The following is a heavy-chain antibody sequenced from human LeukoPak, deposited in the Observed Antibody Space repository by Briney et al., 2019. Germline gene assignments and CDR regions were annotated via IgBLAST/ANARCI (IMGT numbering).Heavy chain of an antibody. V-gene: IGHV1-69*13. CDR3: ARGHDGDPTPGAFDI. Sequence: GASVKVSCKASGGTFSSYAISWVRQAPGQGLEWMGGIIPIFGTANYAQKFQGRVTITADESTSTAYMELSSLRPEDTAVYYCARGHDGDPTPGAFDIWGQGTMVTVSS. D-gene: IGHD4-17*01. CDR2: IIPIFGTA. J-gene: IGHJ3*02. CDR1: GGTFSSYA.